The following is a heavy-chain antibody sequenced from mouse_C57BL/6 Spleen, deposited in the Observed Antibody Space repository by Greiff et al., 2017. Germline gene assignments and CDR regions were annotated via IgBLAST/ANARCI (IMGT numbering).Heavy chain of an antibody. D-gene: IGHD3-2*02. CDR3: ATAQATTWFAD. Sequence: QVQLQQPGAELVMPGASVKLSCKASGYTFTSYWMHWVKQRPGQGLEWIGEIDPSDSYTNYNQKFKGKSTLTVDKSSSTAYMQLSSLTSEDAAVYYWATAQATTWFADWGQGTLVTVSA. V-gene: IGHV1-69*01. CDR2: IDPSDSYT. J-gene: IGHJ3*01. CDR1: GYTFTSYW.